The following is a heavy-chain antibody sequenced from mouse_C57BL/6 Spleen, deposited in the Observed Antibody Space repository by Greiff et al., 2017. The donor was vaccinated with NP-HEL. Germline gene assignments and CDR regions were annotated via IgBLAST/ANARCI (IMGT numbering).Heavy chain of an antibody. J-gene: IGHJ4*01. V-gene: IGHV1-80*01. CDR3: ARWDTTVVARAMDY. CDR2: IYPGDGDT. CDR1: GYAFSSYW. Sequence: QVQLKQSGAELVKPGASVKISCKASGYAFSSYWMNWVKQRPGKGLEWIGQIYPGDGDTNYNGKFKGKATLTADKSSSTAYMQLSSLTSEDSAVYVCARWDTTVVARAMDYWGQGTSVTVSS. D-gene: IGHD1-1*01.